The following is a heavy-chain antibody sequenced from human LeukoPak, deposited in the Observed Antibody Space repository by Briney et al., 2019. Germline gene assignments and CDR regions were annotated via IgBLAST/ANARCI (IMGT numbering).Heavy chain of an antibody. CDR2: IIPIFGTA. V-gene: IGHV1-69*13. D-gene: IGHD6-6*01. J-gene: IGHJ6*03. CDR3: ARVARVSSSSPHYYYYYMDV. Sequence: GASVKVSCKASGGTFSSYAISWVRQAPGQGLEWMGGIIPIFGTANYAQKFQGRVTITADESTSTAYMELSSLRSEDTAVYYCARVARVSSSSPHYYYYYMDVWGKGTTVTVSS. CDR1: GGTFSSYA.